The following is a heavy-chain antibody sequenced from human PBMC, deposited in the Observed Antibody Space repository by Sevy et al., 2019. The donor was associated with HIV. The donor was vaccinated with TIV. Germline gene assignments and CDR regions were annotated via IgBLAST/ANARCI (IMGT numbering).Heavy chain of an antibody. J-gene: IGHJ6*03. D-gene: IGHD4-17*01. Sequence: SETLSLTCTVSGGSISSYYWSWIRQPPGKGLEWIGYIYYSGRTNYNPSLKSRVTISVDTSKNQFSLKLSSVTAADTAVYYCARGMATVTTASHYYYYSMDVWGKGTTVTVSS. CDR3: ARGMATVTTASHYYYYSMDV. CDR2: IYYSGRT. V-gene: IGHV4-59*01. CDR1: GGSISSYY.